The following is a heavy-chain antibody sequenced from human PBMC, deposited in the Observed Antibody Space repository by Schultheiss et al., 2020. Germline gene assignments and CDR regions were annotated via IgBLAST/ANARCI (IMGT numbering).Heavy chain of an antibody. CDR1: GFTFSNYA. CDR2: ITGGGGSS. V-gene: IGHV3-23*01. J-gene: IGHJ4*02. Sequence: GGSLRLSCAASGFTFSNYAMSWVRQAPGKGLEWVAAITGGGGSSYYADSVKGRFTISRDNSKNTLYLQMNSLGSEDTAVYYCARADFSSWYFFDYWGQGTLVTVSS. D-gene: IGHD6-13*01. CDR3: ARADFSSWYFFDY.